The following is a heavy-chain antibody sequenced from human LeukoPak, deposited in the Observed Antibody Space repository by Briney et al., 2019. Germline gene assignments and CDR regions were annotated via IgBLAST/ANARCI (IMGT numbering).Heavy chain of an antibody. J-gene: IGHJ4*02. V-gene: IGHV3-21*01. CDR3: ARAQPSSTKYCSSTSCYSFVY. Sequence: GGSLRLSCAASGFTFSSYSMNWVRQAPGKGLEWVSSISSSSSYIYYADSVKGRFTISRDNAKNSLYLQMNSLRAEDTAVYYCARAQPSSTKYCSSTSCYSFVYWGQGTLVTVSS. CDR2: ISSSSSYI. D-gene: IGHD2-2*02. CDR1: GFTFSSYS.